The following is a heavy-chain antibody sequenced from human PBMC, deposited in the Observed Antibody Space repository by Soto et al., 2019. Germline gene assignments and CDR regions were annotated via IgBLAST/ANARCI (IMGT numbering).Heavy chain of an antibody. V-gene: IGHV4-34*01. J-gene: IGHJ4*02. CDR1: GGSFSGYY. Sequence: QVQLQQWGAGLLKPSETLSLTCAVYGGSFSGYYWSWIRQPPGKGLEWIGEINHSGSTNYNPSLKSRVTVAVDTSKNQFSLKLSSVTAADTAVYYCARDIAHYSTTGTGVYGIWGQGTLVTVSS. CDR3: ARDIAHYSTTGTGVYGI. D-gene: IGHD1-1*01. CDR2: INHSGST.